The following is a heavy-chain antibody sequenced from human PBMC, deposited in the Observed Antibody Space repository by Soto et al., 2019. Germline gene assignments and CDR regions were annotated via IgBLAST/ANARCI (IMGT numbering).Heavy chain of an antibody. CDR3: ARDSILSGTTRPPPLDY. J-gene: IGHJ4*02. D-gene: IGHD4-17*01. CDR1: GFTFSSKA. Sequence: QVQLVESGGGVVQPGRSLRLSCAASGFTFSSKAMHWVRQAPGKGLEWVAVMSYDGSNEYYADSVKGRFTISRDNSKNTLYLQMNSLRAEDTAVYYCARDSILSGTTRPPPLDYWGQGTLVTVSS. V-gene: IGHV3-30-3*01. CDR2: MSYDGSNE.